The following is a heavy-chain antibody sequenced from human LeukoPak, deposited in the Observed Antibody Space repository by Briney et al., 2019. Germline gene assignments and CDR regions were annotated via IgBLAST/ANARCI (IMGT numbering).Heavy chain of an antibody. CDR3: TRYNNDHFDY. D-gene: IGHD1-14*01. J-gene: IGHJ4*02. Sequence: GRSLRLSCAGAGFTFGGYGMHWFRQTPGKGLEWVAVIAYDGSRAFYADSVKGRFTISRDNSKNTMSVQMDDLRAEDTAVYYCTRYNNDHFDYWGQGTLVTVSS. CDR1: GFTFGGYG. CDR2: IAYDGSRA. V-gene: IGHV3-33*01.